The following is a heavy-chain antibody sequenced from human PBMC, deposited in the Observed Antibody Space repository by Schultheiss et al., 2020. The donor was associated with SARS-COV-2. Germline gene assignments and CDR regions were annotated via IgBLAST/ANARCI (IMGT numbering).Heavy chain of an antibody. V-gene: IGHV3-33*08. D-gene: IGHD3-9*01. CDR1: GFTFSTYS. J-gene: IGHJ4*02. CDR2: IWYDGSNK. CDR3: ARGYYDILTGCFDY. Sequence: GGSLRLSCAASGFTFSTYSMNWVRQAPGKGLEWVAVIWYDGSNKYYADSVKGRFTISRDNSKNTLYLQMNSLRAEDTAVYYCARGYYDILTGCFDYWGQGTLVTVSS.